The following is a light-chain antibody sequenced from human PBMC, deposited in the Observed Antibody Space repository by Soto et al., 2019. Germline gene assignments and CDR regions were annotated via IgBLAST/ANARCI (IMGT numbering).Light chain of an antibody. CDR2: AAS. V-gene: IGKV3-20*01. CDR1: QSVSSTY. J-gene: IGKJ5*01. CDR3: QQYSSSSIT. Sequence: IVVTQSAVTVSLSAGERATLCFRASQSVSSTYLAWYQHKLGQASTLLIYAASISANHIPDRLSGSGSAIEFSLTISRLEPEDFAVFYCQQYSSSSITFGQGTRLEIK.